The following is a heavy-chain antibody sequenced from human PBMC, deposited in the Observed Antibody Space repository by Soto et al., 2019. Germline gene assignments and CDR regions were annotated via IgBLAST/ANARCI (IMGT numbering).Heavy chain of an antibody. CDR3: ARTGRYCSSTSCFPDYYYGMDV. Sequence: GESLKISCNGSGYSFTSYWIGWVRQMPGKGLEWMGIIYPGDSDTRYSPSFQGQVTISADKSISTAYLQWSSLKASDTAMYYCARTGRYCSSTSCFPDYYYGMDVWGQGTTVTVSS. CDR1: GYSFTSYW. J-gene: IGHJ6*02. CDR2: IYPGDSDT. V-gene: IGHV5-51*01. D-gene: IGHD2-2*01.